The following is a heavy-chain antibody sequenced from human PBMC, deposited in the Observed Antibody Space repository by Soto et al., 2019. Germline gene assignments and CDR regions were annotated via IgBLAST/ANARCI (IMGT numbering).Heavy chain of an antibody. CDR3: SRDRLGANYDFWSGYYTRYYYYGMDV. Sequence: ASVKVSCKVSGYTFTSYGISWVRQAPGQGLEWMGWISAYNGNTNYAQKLQGRVTMNTDTSTSTAYMELRSLRSDDTAVYYCSRDRLGANYDFWSGYYTRYYYYGMDVWGQGTTVTVSS. CDR1: GYTFTSYG. CDR2: ISAYNGNT. D-gene: IGHD3-3*01. J-gene: IGHJ6*02. V-gene: IGHV1-18*01.